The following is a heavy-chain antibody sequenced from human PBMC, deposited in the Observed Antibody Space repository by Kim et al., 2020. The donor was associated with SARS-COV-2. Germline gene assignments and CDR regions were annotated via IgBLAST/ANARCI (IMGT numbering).Heavy chain of an antibody. J-gene: IGHJ4*02. CDR2: IYYSGST. CDR1: GGSISSSSYY. D-gene: IGHD2-2*02. Sequence: SETLSLTCTVSGGSISSSSYYWGWIRQPPGKGLEWIGSIYYSGSTYYNPSLKSRVTISVDTSKNQFSLKLSSVTAADTAVYYCARGHTYDYWGQGTLVTVSS. CDR3: ARGHTYDY. V-gene: IGHV4-39*01.